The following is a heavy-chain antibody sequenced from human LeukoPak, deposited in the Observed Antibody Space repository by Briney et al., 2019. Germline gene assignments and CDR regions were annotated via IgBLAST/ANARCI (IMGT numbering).Heavy chain of an antibody. J-gene: IGHJ4*02. CDR1: GFNFSTYA. Sequence: GGSLRLSCAASGFNFSTYAMSWVRQAPGKGLQWVSAISGGGGGTYYADSVKGRFTVSRDNAKSSVSLQMNSLGAEDTSVYYCVREGRFLDYWGQGTLVTVSS. CDR2: ISGGGGGT. V-gene: IGHV3-23*01. CDR3: VREGRFLDY. D-gene: IGHD3-3*01.